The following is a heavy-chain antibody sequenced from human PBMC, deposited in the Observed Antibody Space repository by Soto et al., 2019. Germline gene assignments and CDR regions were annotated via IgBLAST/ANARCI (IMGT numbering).Heavy chain of an antibody. CDR3: ARLAFGRLDY. V-gene: IGHV4-59*08. D-gene: IGHD2-15*01. J-gene: IGHJ4*02. Sequence: PSETLSLTCTFSASPISSCCWSWILQPPGKGLEWIGYIYHTGGTNYNPSLKRRGTRSGHTSKNQFSLKLPSVTAAHTPAYYCARLAFGRLDYWGEGTLVTVCS. CDR1: ASPISSCC. CDR2: IYHTGGT.